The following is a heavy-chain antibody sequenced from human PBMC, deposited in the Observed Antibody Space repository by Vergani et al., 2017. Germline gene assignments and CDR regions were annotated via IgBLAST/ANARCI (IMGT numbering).Heavy chain of an antibody. D-gene: IGHD2-2*01. CDR2: INHSGST. CDR1: GGSFSGYY. CDR3: AREYCSSTSCYGWFDP. Sequence: QVQLQQWGAGLLKPSETLSLTCAVYGGSFSGYYWSWIRQPPGKGLEWIGEINHSGSTNYNPSLKSRVTISVDTSKNQVPLKLSSVTAADTAVYYCAREYCSSTSCYGWFDPWGQGTLVTVSS. J-gene: IGHJ5*02. V-gene: IGHV4-34*01.